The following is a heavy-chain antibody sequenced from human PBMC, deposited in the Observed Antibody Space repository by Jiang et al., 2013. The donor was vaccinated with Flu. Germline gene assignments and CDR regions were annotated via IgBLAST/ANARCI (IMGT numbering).Heavy chain of an antibody. Sequence: KPTQTLTLTCTFSGFSLNTTGVAVGWIRQPPGKALEWLGLIYWDDDKQYRPSLESRLTITKDTSKNQVVLTMTNMDPEDTATYYCAHGKYYGFGELFDPWGQGTLVTVSS. CDR2: IYWDDDK. J-gene: IGHJ5*02. CDR1: GFSLNTTGVA. D-gene: IGHD3-10*01. V-gene: IGHV2-5*02. CDR3: AHGKYYGFGELFDP.